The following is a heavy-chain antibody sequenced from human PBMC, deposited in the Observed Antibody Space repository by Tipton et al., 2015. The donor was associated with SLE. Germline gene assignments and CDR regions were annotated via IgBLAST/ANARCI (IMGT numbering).Heavy chain of an antibody. CDR3: AREGDYYDSSGDYYYYGMDV. D-gene: IGHD3-22*01. V-gene: IGHV4-4*07. CDR1: GGSISSYY. J-gene: IGHJ6*02. Sequence: TLSLTCTVSGGSISSYYWSWIRQPAGKGLEWIGRIYISGSTNYNPSLKSRVTMSVDTSKNQFSLKLSSVTAADTAVYYCAREGDYYDSSGDYYYYGMDVWGQGTTVTVSS. CDR2: IYISGST.